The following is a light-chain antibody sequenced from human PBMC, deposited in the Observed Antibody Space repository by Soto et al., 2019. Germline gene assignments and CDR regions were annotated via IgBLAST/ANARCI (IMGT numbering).Light chain of an antibody. V-gene: IGKV3-15*01. CDR3: QEYGSSGT. J-gene: IGKJ1*01. CDR2: GAS. Sequence: EIVMTQSPATLSVSPGERATLSCRASQSVSSNLAWYKQKPGQAPRLLIYGASTRATGIPARFSGSGSGTEFTLTISSLQSEDFAVYYCQEYGSSGTFGQGTKVEIK. CDR1: QSVSSN.